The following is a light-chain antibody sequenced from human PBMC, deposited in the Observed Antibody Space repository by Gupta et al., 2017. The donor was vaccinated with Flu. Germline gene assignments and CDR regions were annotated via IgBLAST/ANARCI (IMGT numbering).Light chain of an antibody. CDR2: GST. Sequence: NFGAVESAHGYQQQVPRRAPTLLIYGSTNRRSGGPDQLSGCKSGASSSLVINGVQAEDDADYYCLASCSNLSGQYLFGNGTSVTVL. J-gene: IGLJ1*01. CDR1: NFGAVES. V-gene: IGLV1-40*03. CDR3: LASCSNLSGQYL.